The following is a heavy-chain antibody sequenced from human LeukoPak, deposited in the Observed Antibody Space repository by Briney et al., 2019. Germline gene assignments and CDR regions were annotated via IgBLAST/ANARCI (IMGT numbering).Heavy chain of an antibody. CDR3: ARRQSSGWFFDY. CDR1: GGSISSSSYY. J-gene: IGHJ4*02. V-gene: IGHV4-61*05. Sequence: SETLSLTCTVSGGSISSSSYYWGWIRQPPGKGLEWIGYIYYSGSTNYNPSLKSRVTISVDTSKNQFSLRLSSVTAADTAVYYCARRQSSGWFFDYWGQGTLVTVSS. CDR2: IYYSGST. D-gene: IGHD6-19*01.